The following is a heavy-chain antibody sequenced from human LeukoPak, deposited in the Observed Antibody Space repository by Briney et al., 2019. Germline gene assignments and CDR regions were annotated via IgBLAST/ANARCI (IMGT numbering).Heavy chain of an antibody. CDR3: ARIMGRRDRGYYFDY. D-gene: IGHD3-10*01. Sequence: GASVKVSCKASGYTFTSYYMHWVRQAPGQGLEWTGIINPSGGSTSYGQKFQGRVTMTRDTSTSTVYMELSSLRSEDTAVYYCARIMGRRDRGYYFDYWGQGTLVTVSS. CDR1: GYTFTSYY. CDR2: INPSGGST. J-gene: IGHJ4*02. V-gene: IGHV1-46*01.